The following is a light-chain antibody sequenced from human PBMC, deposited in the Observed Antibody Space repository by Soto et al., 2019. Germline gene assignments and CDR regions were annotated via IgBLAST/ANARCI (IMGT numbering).Light chain of an antibody. Sequence: DIQMTQSPSTLSGSVGDRVTITCRASQTISSWLAWYQQKPGKAPKLLIYKASTLKSGVPSRFSGSGSGTEFTLTISSLQPDDFATYYCQQSYSMWTFGRGTRVEIK. CDR1: QTISSW. J-gene: IGKJ1*01. CDR3: QQSYSMWT. CDR2: KAS. V-gene: IGKV1-5*03.